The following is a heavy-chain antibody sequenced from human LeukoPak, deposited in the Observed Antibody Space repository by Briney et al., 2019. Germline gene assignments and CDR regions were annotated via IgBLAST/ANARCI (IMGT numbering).Heavy chain of an antibody. CDR2: IYYSGST. D-gene: IGHD5-18*01. J-gene: IGHJ4*02. CDR3: ARGGYSYGYPYYFDY. V-gene: IGHV4-59*01. CDR1: GGSISSYY. Sequence: SQTLSLTCTVSGGSISSYYWSWIRQPPGKGLEWIGYIYYSGSTNYNPSLKSRVTISVDTSKNQFSLKLSSVTAADTAVYYCARGGYSYGYPYYFDYWGQGTLVTVSS.